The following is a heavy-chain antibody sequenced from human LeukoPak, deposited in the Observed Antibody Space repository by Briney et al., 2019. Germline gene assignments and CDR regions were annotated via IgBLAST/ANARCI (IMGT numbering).Heavy chain of an antibody. CDR1: GFTFSSYS. J-gene: IGHJ4*02. V-gene: IGHV3-21*01. CDR2: ISSSSSYI. D-gene: IGHD3-22*01. Sequence: GGSLRLSCAASGFTFSSYSMNWVRQAPGKGLEWVSSISSSSSYIYYADSVKGRFTISRDNAKNSLYLQMNSLRAEDTAVYYCARDLGLHYYDSSGYYYDYWGQGTLVTVSS. CDR3: ARDLGLHYYDSSGYYYDY.